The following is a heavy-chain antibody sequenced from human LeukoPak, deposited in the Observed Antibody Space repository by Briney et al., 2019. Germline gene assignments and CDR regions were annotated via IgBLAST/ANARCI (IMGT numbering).Heavy chain of an antibody. D-gene: IGHD6-13*01. J-gene: IGHJ4*02. CDR1: GFTFSSFS. CDR3: ARGPAAGY. CDR2: ISSSSSYI. Sequence: GGSLRLSCAASGFTFSSFSMNWVRQAPGKGLEWVSSISSSSSYIYYADSVKGRFTISRDNAKNSLYLQMSSLRSDDTAVYYCARGPAAGYWGQGTLVTVSS. V-gene: IGHV3-21*04.